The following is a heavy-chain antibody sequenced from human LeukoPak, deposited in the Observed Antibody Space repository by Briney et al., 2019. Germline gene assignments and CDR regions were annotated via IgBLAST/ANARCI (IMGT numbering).Heavy chain of an antibody. CDR3: ATVRLDY. CDR2: VNPEDAER. V-gene: IGHV1-24*01. CDR1: GYTLTALS. Sequence: ASVKVSCKVSGYTLTALSVHWVRQAPGKGLEWMGGVNPEDAERIYAQKFQGRVTVTKDTSTDTAYMELSSLTSEDTAVYYCATVRLDYWGQGTLVTVSS. J-gene: IGHJ4*02.